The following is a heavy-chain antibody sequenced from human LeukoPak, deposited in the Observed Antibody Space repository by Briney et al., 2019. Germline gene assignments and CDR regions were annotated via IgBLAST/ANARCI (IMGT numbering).Heavy chain of an antibody. CDR1: GFTVSSSY. Sequence: GGSLRLSCAASGFTVSSSYVSWVRQAPGKGLEWVSVVYTGGITYYADSVKGRFTISRDNSKNTLYLQMNSLRAEDTAVYYCAREGETSSGWYSSQIGVAPFDYWGQGTLVTVSS. CDR3: AREGETSSGWYSSQIGVAPFDY. D-gene: IGHD6-19*01. CDR2: VYTGGIT. V-gene: IGHV3-53*01. J-gene: IGHJ4*02.